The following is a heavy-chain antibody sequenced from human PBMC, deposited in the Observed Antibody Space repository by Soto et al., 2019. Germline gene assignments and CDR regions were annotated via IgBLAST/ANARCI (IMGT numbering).Heavy chain of an antibody. J-gene: IGHJ1*01. CDR1: AFTVISSY. Sequence: PGGSMRLSRAGSAFTVISSYMSWVRQAPGKGLERVSGIYSDGSTYYPDSVKGRFTISRDEFKNTLYLQMNSLRAEDTAVYYCARDGGGSLMLHWGQGTPVTVSS. CDR2: IYSDGST. V-gene: IGHV3-66*01. CDR3: ARDGGGSLMLH. D-gene: IGHD2-8*01.